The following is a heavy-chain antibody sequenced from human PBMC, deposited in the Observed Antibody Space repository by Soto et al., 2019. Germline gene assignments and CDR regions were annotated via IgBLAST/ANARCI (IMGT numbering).Heavy chain of an antibody. V-gene: IGHV4-4*02. CDR2: IYHSGST. D-gene: IGHD2-2*01. CDR3: ASFQYCSSTSCLDY. CDR1: GGSISSSNW. J-gene: IGHJ4*02. Sequence: LSLTCAVSGGSISSSNWWSWVRQPPGKGLEWIGEIYHSGSTNYNPSLKSRVTISVDKSKNQFSLKLSSVTAADTAVYYCASFQYCSSTSCLDYWGQGTLVTVSS.